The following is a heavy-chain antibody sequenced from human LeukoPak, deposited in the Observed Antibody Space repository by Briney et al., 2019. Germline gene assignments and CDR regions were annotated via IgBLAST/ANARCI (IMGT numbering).Heavy chain of an antibody. CDR3: ARAPYWEAFDI. Sequence: SETLSLTCAVSGGSISTYYWNWIRQPAGKGLEWIGHIYTSGSTNCNPYLKSRVTMSVDTSKNQFSLKLSSVTAADTAVYYCARAPYWEAFDIWGQGTMVTVSS. J-gene: IGHJ3*02. CDR2: IYTSGST. V-gene: IGHV4-4*07. CDR1: GGSISTYY. D-gene: IGHD1-26*01.